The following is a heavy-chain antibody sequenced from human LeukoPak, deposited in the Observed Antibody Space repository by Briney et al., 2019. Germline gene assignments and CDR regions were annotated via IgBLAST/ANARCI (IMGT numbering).Heavy chain of an antibody. CDR2: MNPNSGNT. CDR3: AKQRVYCSGGSCSPESDY. D-gene: IGHD2-15*01. Sequence: GASVKVSCKASGYTFTSYDINWVRQATGQGLEWMGWMNPNSGNTGYAQKFQGRVTITRNTSISTAYMELSSLRAEDTAIYYCAKQRVYCSGGSCSPESDYWGQGTLVTVSS. V-gene: IGHV1-8*03. CDR1: GYTFTSYD. J-gene: IGHJ4*02.